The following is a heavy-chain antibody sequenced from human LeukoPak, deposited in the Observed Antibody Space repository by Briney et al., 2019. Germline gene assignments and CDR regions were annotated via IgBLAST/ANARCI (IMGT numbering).Heavy chain of an antibody. CDR1: GYTFTVYY. D-gene: IGHD4-17*01. Sequence: ASVKVSFKASGYTFTVYYMHWVRQAPGQGLEWMGIINPSGGSTSYAQKFQGRVTITRDMSTSTVYMELSSLRSEDTAVYYCARETTVTTNFDYWGQGTLVTVSS. CDR3: ARETTVTTNFDY. V-gene: IGHV1-46*01. CDR2: INPSGGST. J-gene: IGHJ4*02.